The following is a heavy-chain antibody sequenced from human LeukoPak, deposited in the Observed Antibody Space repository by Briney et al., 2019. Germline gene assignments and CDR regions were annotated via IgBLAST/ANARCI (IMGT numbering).Heavy chain of an antibody. CDR2: INSVSSSI. V-gene: IGHV3-21*01. J-gene: IGHJ4*02. CDR1: GFTFTTYT. CDR3: ASTGWFGELCLDF. D-gene: IGHD3-10*01. Sequence: GGSLRLSCAASGFTFTTYTMNWIRQTPGEGLESLSSINSVSSSIYYADSVKGRFTISRDNAKNSLYLQMSSLRAEDTAVYYCASTGWFGELCLDFWGQGTLVTVSS.